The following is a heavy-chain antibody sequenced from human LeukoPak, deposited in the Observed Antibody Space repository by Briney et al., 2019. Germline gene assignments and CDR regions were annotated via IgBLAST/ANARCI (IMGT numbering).Heavy chain of an antibody. J-gene: IGHJ4*02. D-gene: IGHD1-26*01. Sequence: GGSLRLSCAASGFTFSSHWMHWVRQAPGKGLVWVSRINSDGSTTTYADSVKGRFTISRDNSKNTLYLQMNSLRAEDTAVYYCARVDKWELQFDYWGQGTLVTVSS. CDR3: ARVDKWELQFDY. CDR2: INSDGSTT. CDR1: GFTFSSHW. V-gene: IGHV3-74*01.